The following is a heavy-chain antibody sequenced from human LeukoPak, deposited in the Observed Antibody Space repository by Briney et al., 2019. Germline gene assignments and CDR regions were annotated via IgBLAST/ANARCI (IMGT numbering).Heavy chain of an antibody. V-gene: IGHV3-30*18. CDR2: ISYDGSNK. CDR1: GFTFSSYG. CDR3: AKDLTMVRGYGFDY. Sequence: PGRSLRLSCAASGFTFSSYGMHWVRQAPGKGLEWVAVISYDGSNKYYADSVKGRFTISRDNSNNTLYLQMNSLRAEDTAVYYCAKDLTMVRGYGFDYWGQGTLVTVSS. D-gene: IGHD3-10*01. J-gene: IGHJ4*02.